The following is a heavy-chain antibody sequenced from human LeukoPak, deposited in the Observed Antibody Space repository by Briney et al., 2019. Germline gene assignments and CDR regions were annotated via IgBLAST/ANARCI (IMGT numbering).Heavy chain of an antibody. CDR1: GGSFSGYY. CDR3: ASIAAAGTRPLGYYYYGMDV. D-gene: IGHD6-13*01. V-gene: IGHV4-34*01. Sequence: SETLSLTCAVYGGSFSGYYWSWIRQPPGKGLEWIGEINHSGSTNYNPSLKSRVTISVDTSKNQFSLKLSSVTAADTAVYYCASIAAAGTRPLGYYYYGMDVWGQGTTVTVSS. J-gene: IGHJ6*02. CDR2: INHSGST.